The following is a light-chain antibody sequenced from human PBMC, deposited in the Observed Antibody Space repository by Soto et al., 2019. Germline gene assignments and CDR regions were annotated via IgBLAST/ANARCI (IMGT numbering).Light chain of an antibody. Sequence: EIVLTESPGTLSLSPGERATLSCRASQSVSSSYLAWYQQKPGQAPRPLIYGASSRATGIPDRFSGSGSGTDFTLTLGRLEPEDFAVYYCQQYGSSPRTFGQGTQVDI. CDR1: QSVSSSY. CDR2: GAS. CDR3: QQYGSSPRT. V-gene: IGKV3-20*01. J-gene: IGKJ1*01.